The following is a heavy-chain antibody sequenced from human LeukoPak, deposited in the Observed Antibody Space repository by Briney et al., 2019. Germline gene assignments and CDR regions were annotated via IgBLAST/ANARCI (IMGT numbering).Heavy chain of an antibody. D-gene: IGHD3-10*01. V-gene: IGHV4-4*07. J-gene: IGHJ4*02. CDR1: GGSITSYY. Sequence: SETLSLTCTVSGGSITSYYWSWIRQPAGKGLEWIGRIHSSGSTSYNPSLKSRVTMSVDTSKNQYSLKLSSVTAADAAAYYCARDTYYYGSGSYYFDYWGQGTLVTVSS. CDR3: ARDTYYYGSGSYYFDY. CDR2: IHSSGST.